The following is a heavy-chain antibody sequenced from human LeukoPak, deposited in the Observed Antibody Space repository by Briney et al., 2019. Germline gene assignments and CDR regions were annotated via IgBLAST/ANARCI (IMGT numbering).Heavy chain of an antibody. D-gene: IGHD3-9*01. V-gene: IGHV3-23*01. CDR2: IHSSGGHI. CDR3: ARDNPNYYDILTGYYSGDDY. CDR1: GFTFSKSA. Sequence: PGGSLRLSCTPSGFTFSKSAMTWVRQAPGKGLEWVSSIHSSGGHIYYADSVKGRFTLSRDNSKNTLYLQMNSLRAEDKAVYYCARDNPNYYDILTGYYSGDDYWGQGTLVTVSS. J-gene: IGHJ4*02.